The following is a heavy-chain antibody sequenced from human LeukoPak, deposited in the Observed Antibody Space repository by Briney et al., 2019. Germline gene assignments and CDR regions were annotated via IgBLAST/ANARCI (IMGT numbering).Heavy chain of an antibody. CDR3: VKEIYGDSTGGRFQH. J-gene: IGHJ1*01. D-gene: IGHD4-17*01. Sequence: GGSLRLSCAASGFTFDDYGMSWVRQAPGKGLEWVSVISGSGGRTYYADSVKGRFTISRDNSKNTLYLQMNSLRAEDTAVYYCVKEIYGDSTGGRFQHWGQGTLVTVSS. V-gene: IGHV3-23*01. CDR1: GFTFDDYG. CDR2: ISGSGGRT.